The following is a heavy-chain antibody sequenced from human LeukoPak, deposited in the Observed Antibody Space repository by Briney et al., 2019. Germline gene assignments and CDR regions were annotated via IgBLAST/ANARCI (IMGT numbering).Heavy chain of an antibody. V-gene: IGHV3-9*03. Sequence: GGSLRLSCAASGFTFSSYEMNWVRQAPGKGLEWVSGISWNSGSIGYADSVKGRFTISRDNAKNSLYLQMNSLRTEDMAVYYCAKSPNPNYYYYYMDVWGNGTTVTVSS. CDR1: GFTFSSYE. CDR2: ISWNSGSI. CDR3: AKSPNPNYYYYYMDV. J-gene: IGHJ6*03.